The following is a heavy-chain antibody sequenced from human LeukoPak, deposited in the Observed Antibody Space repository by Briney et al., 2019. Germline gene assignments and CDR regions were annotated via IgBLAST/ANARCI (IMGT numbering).Heavy chain of an antibody. Sequence: GGSLRLSCAASGFTFNTYAMSWVRQAPGKGLEWVSAISSSGGSTFHADSVKGRFTIPRDNAKNSLYLQMNSLRAEDTAVYYCASAIAAAGTYNWFDPWGQGTLVTVSS. CDR3: ASAIAAAGTYNWFDP. D-gene: IGHD6-13*01. V-gene: IGHV3-23*01. CDR2: ISSSGGST. CDR1: GFTFNTYA. J-gene: IGHJ5*02.